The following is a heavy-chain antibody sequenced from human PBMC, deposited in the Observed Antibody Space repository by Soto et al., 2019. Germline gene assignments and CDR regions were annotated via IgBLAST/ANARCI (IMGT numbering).Heavy chain of an antibody. CDR3: AKYPNPAGLPYYYYYGMDV. D-gene: IGHD3-16*01. Sequence: GGSLRLSCAASGFTFSSYAMSWVRQAPGKGLEWVSAISGSGGSTYYADSVKGRFTISRDNSKNTLYLQMNSLRAEDTAVYYCAKYPNPAGLPYYYYYGMDVWGQGTTVTVSS. CDR2: ISGSGGST. CDR1: GFTFSSYA. V-gene: IGHV3-23*01. J-gene: IGHJ6*02.